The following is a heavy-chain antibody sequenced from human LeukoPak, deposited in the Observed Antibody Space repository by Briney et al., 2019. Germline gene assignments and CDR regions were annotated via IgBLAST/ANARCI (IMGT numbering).Heavy chain of an antibody. J-gene: IGHJ4*02. V-gene: IGHV3-7*01. CDR1: GFTFSSYW. CDR2: IKQDGSEK. D-gene: IGHD5-18*01. CDR3: ARESLGYSYGYFDY. Sequence: GGSLRPSCAASGFTFSSYWMSWVRHAPGDGREWVANIKQDGSEKYYVDSVKGRFTISRDNAKNSLYLQMNSLRAEDTAVYYCARESLGYSYGYFDYWGQGTLVTVSS.